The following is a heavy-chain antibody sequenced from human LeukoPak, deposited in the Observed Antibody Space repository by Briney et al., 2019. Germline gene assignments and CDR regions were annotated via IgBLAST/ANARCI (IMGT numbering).Heavy chain of an antibody. CDR1: GFTFSSYA. Sequence: GGSLRLSCAASGFTFSSYAMSWVRQAPGKGLEWVSAISGSGGSTYYADSVKGRFTISRDNSKITLYLQMNSLRAEDTAVYYCAKDSLDYSNYPDSGDYWGQGTLVTVSS. D-gene: IGHD4-11*01. V-gene: IGHV3-23*01. J-gene: IGHJ4*02. CDR3: AKDSLDYSNYPDSGDY. CDR2: ISGSGGST.